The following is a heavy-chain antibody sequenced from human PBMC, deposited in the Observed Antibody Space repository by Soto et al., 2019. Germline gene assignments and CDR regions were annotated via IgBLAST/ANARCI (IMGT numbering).Heavy chain of an antibody. CDR1: GFTFSSYA. CDR3: AKAAPVGATSTAGYFQD. Sequence: EVQLLESGGGLVQPGGSLRLSCAASGFTFSSYAMSWVRQAPGKGLEWVSVISGSGGSTDYADSVKGRFTISRDNSKNTLDLQMSRLRAEDTAEYYGAKAAPVGATSTAGYFQDWGQGTLVTVSS. V-gene: IGHV3-23*01. J-gene: IGHJ1*01. D-gene: IGHD1-26*01. CDR2: ISGSGGST.